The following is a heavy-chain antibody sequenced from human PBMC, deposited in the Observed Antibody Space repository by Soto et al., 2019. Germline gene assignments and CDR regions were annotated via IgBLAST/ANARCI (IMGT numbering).Heavy chain of an antibody. V-gene: IGHV3-23*01. CDR3: AKRAASIAVAGSYFDY. J-gene: IGHJ4*02. Sequence: SLRLSCAASGFTFSSYAMTWVRQAPGKGLEWVSAISDSGGATYYADSVKGRFTISRDKSKNTLYLQMNTLRAEDTAVYYCAKRAASIAVAGSYFDYWGQGALVTVSS. CDR2: ISDSGGAT. CDR1: GFTFSSYA. D-gene: IGHD6-19*01.